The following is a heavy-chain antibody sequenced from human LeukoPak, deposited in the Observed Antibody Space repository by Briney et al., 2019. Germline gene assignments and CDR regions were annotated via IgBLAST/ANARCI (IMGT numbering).Heavy chain of an antibody. CDR1: GGTFSSYA. CDR3: ASTDYGGNIDY. CDR2: IIPIFGTA. V-gene: IGHV1-69*13. D-gene: IGHD4-23*01. Sequence: GASVKVSCKASGGTFSSYAISWVRLAPGQGLEWMGGIIPIFGTANYAQKFQGRVTITADESTSTAYMELSSLRSEDTAVYYCASTDYGGNIDYWGQGTLVTVSS. J-gene: IGHJ4*02.